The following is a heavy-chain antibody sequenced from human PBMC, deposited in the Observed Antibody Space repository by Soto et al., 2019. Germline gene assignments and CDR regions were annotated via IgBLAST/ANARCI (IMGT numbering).Heavy chain of an antibody. CDR3: ARGYEGHYDFWRFDP. Sequence: QVQLVQSGAEVKKPGASVKVSCKASGYTFTSYDINWVRQATGQGLEWMGWMNPNSGNTGYVQKFQGRVTMTRNTSISTAYLELISLRSEDTAVYYCARGYEGHYDFWRFDPWGQGTLVTVSS. V-gene: IGHV1-8*01. CDR2: MNPNSGNT. D-gene: IGHD3-3*01. CDR1: GYTFTSYD. J-gene: IGHJ5*02.